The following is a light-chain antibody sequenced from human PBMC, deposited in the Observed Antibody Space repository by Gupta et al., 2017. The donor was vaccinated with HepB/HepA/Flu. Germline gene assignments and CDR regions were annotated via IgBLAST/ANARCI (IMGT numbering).Light chain of an antibody. CDR2: DNK. V-gene: IGLV1-40*01. CDR3: QSYDSSLSGSV. J-gene: IGLJ3*02. Sequence: SVLTQPPSVSGAPGQRVTISCTGSSSNIGAGYDVHWYQQRPGTAPKLLIYDNKDRPSGVPDRFSGSKSGTSASLAITGLQAEDEADYYCQSYDSSLSGSVFGGGTKLTVL. CDR1: SSNIGAGYD.